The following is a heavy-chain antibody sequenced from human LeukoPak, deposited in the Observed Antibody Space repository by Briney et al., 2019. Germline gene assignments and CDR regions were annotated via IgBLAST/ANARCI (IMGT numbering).Heavy chain of an antibody. V-gene: IGHV3-49*04. D-gene: IGHD2-21*01. CDR3: TRRGIAIIGRDPVDH. CDR2: IRSKTYGGAA. CDR1: GFTFADYA. Sequence: GRSLRLSCAASGFTFADYAMSWVRQAPGKGLEWVGFIRSKTYGGAADYGASVRGRFTIYRDDSKSIAYLQMNSLEIEDTAVYYCTRRGIAIIGRDPVDHWGQGTLVTVSS. J-gene: IGHJ4*02.